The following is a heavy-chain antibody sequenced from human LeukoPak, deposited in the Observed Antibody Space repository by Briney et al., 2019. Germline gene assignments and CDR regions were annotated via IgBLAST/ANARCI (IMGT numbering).Heavy chain of an antibody. D-gene: IGHD5-12*01. CDR2: ITYDAINT. V-gene: IGHV3-30*04. J-gene: IGHJ4*02. CDR3: AKPTGYSFRISYFSFDY. CDR1: GFEFSRYA. Sequence: GGSLRLSCTASGFEFSRYAMHWVRQAPGKGLEWVAVITYDAINTYYGDSMKGRFTISRDDSKNTLYLEMNSLRAEDTAVYYCAKPTGYSFRISYFSFDYWGQGTLVTVSS.